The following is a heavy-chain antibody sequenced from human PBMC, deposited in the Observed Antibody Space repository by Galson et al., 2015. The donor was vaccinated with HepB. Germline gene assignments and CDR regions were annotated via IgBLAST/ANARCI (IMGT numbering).Heavy chain of an antibody. D-gene: IGHD5-24*01. Sequence: SLRLSCAASGFTFSSYGMHWVRQAPGKGLEWVAVISYDGSNKYYADSVKGRFTISRDNSKNTLYLQMNSLRAEDTAVYYCAKLAIEMATNYWGQGTLVTVSS. CDR3: AKLAIEMATNY. CDR2: ISYDGSNK. V-gene: IGHV3-30*18. J-gene: IGHJ4*02. CDR1: GFTFSSYG.